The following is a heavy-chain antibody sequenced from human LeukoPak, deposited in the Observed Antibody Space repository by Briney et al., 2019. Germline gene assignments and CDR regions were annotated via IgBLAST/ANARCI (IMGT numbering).Heavy chain of an antibody. J-gene: IGHJ3*02. V-gene: IGHV1-2*02. CDR1: GYTFTGYY. Sequence: ASVKVSCKASGYTFTGYYMHWVRQAPGQGLEWKGWINPNSGGTNYAQKFQGRVTMTRDTSISTAYMELSRLRSDDTAVYYCARSENYYDSSGYYHDAFDIWGQGTMVTVSS. CDR3: ARSENYYDSSGYYHDAFDI. CDR2: INPNSGGT. D-gene: IGHD3-22*01.